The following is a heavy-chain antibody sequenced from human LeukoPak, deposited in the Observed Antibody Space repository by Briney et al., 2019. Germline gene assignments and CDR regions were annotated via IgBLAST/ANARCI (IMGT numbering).Heavy chain of an antibody. CDR1: GFTFSGSA. J-gene: IGHJ4*02. V-gene: IGHV3-73*01. D-gene: IGHD6-19*01. Sequence: GGSLRLSCAASGFTFSGSAMHWVRQASGKGLEWVGRIRSKANSYATAYAASVKGRFTISRDDSKNTAYLQMNSLKTEDTAVYYCTTRIAVAGTEFSKFDYWGQGTLVTVSS. CDR3: TTRIAVAGTEFSKFDY. CDR2: IRSKANSYAT.